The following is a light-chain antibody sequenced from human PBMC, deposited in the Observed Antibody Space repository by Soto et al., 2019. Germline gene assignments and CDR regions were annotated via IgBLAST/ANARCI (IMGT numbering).Light chain of an antibody. CDR2: GNS. Sequence: QSVLTQPPSGSGAPGQRVTISCTGSSSNIGAGYEVHWYQQLPGTAPKLLIYGNSNRPSGVPDRFSGSKSGTSASLAITGLQDEDEADYYCQSYDSSLSGVVFGGGTKLTVL. V-gene: IGLV1-40*01. CDR1: SSNIGAGYE. CDR3: QSYDSSLSGVV. J-gene: IGLJ2*01.